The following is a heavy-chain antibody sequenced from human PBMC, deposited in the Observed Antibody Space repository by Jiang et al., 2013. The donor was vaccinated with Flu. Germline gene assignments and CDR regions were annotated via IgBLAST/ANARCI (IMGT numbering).Heavy chain of an antibody. Sequence: YTFTSYAMNWVRQAPGQGLEWMGWINTNTGNPTYAQGFTGRFVFSLDTSVSTAYLQISSLKAEDTAVYYCARDQDASPPMEDWFDPWGQGTLVTVSS. V-gene: IGHV7-4-1*02. CDR3: ARDQDASPPMEDWFDP. D-gene: IGHD2-15*01. CDR2: INTNTGNP. CDR1: YTFTSYA. J-gene: IGHJ5*02.